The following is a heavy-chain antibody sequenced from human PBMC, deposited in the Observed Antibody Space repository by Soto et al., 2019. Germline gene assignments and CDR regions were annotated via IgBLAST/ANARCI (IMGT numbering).Heavy chain of an antibody. D-gene: IGHD5-18*01. CDR3: ARDKKTDMVIGVN. Sequence: QVQLVQSGAEVKKPGASVKVSCKASGYSFTSYGISWVRQAPGQGLEWMGWISGDNYKPKYAQTFQGRVTMTTDTSPSTAYMELRSLSSDDTAVYYCARDKKTDMVIGVNWGQRTLVNVSS. CDR2: ISGDNYKP. V-gene: IGHV1-18*01. J-gene: IGHJ4*02. CDR1: GYSFTSYG.